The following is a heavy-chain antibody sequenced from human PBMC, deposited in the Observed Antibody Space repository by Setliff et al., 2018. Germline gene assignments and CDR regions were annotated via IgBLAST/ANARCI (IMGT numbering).Heavy chain of an antibody. Sequence: SETLSLTCTVSGYSISSGYIWGWIRQPPGKGLEWVGNIGHTGSINYNPSLKSRLTISRDTSKNQVSLKLNSVTATDTAVYYCARTGSARWYVPDYWGQGILVTVSS. CDR1: GYSISSGYI. J-gene: IGHJ4*02. D-gene: IGHD2-2*01. CDR3: ARTGSARWYVPDY. CDR2: IGHTGSI. V-gene: IGHV4-38-2*02.